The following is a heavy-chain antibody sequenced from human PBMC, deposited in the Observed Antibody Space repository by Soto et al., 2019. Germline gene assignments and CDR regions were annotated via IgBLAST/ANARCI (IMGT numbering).Heavy chain of an antibody. V-gene: IGHV1-2*02. CDR2: SNPNSGAT. D-gene: IGHD4-4*01. Sequence: ASVNVSCKPSGYTLTGYYIHWVRQAPGQGLEWMGWSNPNSGATNYALKFQGRVTMTRDTSISAAYMELNSLTSDDTAVYYCARSRLTDYSIDYWGQGTLVTVSS. CDR1: GYTLTGYY. CDR3: ARSRLTDYSIDY. J-gene: IGHJ4*02.